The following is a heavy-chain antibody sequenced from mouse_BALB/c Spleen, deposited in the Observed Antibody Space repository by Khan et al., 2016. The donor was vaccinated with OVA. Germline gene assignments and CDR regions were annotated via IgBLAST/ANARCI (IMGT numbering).Heavy chain of an antibody. Sequence: QIQLVQSGPELKKPGETVKISCKASGYTFTDYSMHWVKQAPGKGLKWMGWINTETGEPTYADDFKGRFAFSLETSASTAYLQINNLKNEDTATYCCARSTYRYPAYWGQGTLVTVSA. J-gene: IGHJ3*01. D-gene: IGHD2-14*01. V-gene: IGHV9-2-1*01. CDR1: GYTFTDYS. CDR2: INTETGEP. CDR3: ARSTYRYPAY.